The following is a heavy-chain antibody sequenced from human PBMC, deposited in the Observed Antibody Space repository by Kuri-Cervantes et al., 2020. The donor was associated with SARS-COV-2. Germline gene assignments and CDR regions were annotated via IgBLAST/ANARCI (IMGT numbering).Heavy chain of an antibody. CDR1: GFTFSSYD. CDR2: IGTTGDT. J-gene: IGHJ5*01. Sequence: GRSLRLTCAVSGFTFSSYDMHWVRQATGKGLEWVSAIGTTGDTYYPGSVKGRFTISRDKAKNSLYLQVNSLKAGDTAVYYCAREVVAGSNWFDPWGQGTLVTVSS. CDR3: AREVVAGSNWFDP. V-gene: IGHV3-13*04. D-gene: IGHD6-19*01.